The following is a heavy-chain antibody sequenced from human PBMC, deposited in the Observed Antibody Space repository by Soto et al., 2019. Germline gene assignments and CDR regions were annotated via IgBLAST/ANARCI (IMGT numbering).Heavy chain of an antibody. CDR3: ASIAVACY. J-gene: IGHJ4*02. V-gene: IGHV4-39*01. CDR1: GGSIGSSSYY. D-gene: IGHD6-19*01. CDR2: IYYSGST. Sequence: SETLSLTCTVSGGSIGSSSYYWCWIRQPPGKGLEWIGSIYYSGSTYYNPSLKSRVTISVDTSKNQFSLKLSSVTAADTAVYYCASIAVACYWGQGTLVTISS.